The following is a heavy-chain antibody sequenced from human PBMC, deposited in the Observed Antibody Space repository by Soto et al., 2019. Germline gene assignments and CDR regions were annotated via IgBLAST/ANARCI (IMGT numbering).Heavy chain of an antibody. V-gene: IGHV3-30*18. Sequence: QVQLVESGGGVVQPGRSLRLSCAASGFTFSSYGVHWVRQAPGKGLEWVAVISYDGSNKYYADSVKGRFTISRDNSKNTLYLQMNSLRSEDTAVYYCAKVPSRYVPDDAFDIWGQGTMVTVSS. J-gene: IGHJ3*02. CDR3: AKVPSRYVPDDAFDI. CDR2: ISYDGSNK. D-gene: IGHD3-9*01. CDR1: GFTFSSYG.